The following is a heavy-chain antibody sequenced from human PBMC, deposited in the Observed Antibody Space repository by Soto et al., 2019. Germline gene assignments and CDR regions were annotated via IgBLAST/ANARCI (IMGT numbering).Heavy chain of an antibody. D-gene: IGHD3-22*01. CDR3: ARDQGYYDSSGYFDF. V-gene: IGHV3-11*01. J-gene: IGHJ4*02. CDR1: GFTFSDYY. CDR2: ISSSGSII. Sequence: QVQLVESGGGLVKPGGSLRLSCAASGFTFSDYYMSWIRQAPGKGLEWVSYISSSGSIIYYADSVKGRFTISRDNAKNLLYLQMNPLRAEDTAVYYFARDQGYYDSSGYFDFWGQGTLVTVSS.